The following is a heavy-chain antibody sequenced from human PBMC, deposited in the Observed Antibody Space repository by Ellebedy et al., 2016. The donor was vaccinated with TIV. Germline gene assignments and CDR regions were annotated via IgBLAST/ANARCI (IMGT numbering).Heavy chain of an antibody. CDR2: ISWNSGSI. J-gene: IGHJ6*02. CDR3: AKNTQSDYYYYGMDV. V-gene: IGHV3-9*01. CDR1: GFTFDDYA. Sequence: GGSLRLXXAASGFTFDDYAMHWVRQAPGKGLEWVSGISWNSGSISYADSVKGRFTISRDNAKNSLYLQMNSLRAEDTALYYCAKNTQSDYYYYGMDVWGQGTTVTVSS.